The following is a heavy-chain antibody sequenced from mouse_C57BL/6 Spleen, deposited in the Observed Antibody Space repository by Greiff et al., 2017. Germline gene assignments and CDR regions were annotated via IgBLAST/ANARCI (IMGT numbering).Heavy chain of an antibody. V-gene: IGHV2-9-1*01. D-gene: IGHD2-3*01. CDR1: GFSLTSYA. CDR2: IWTGGGT. CDR3: ARNECDGYSTWFAY. J-gene: IGHJ3*01. Sequence: VKLMESGPGLVAPSQSLSITCTVSGFSLTSYAISWVRQPPGKGLEWLGVIWTGGGTNYNSALKSRLSISKDNSKSQVFLKMNSLQTDDTARYYCARNECDGYSTWFAYWGQGTLVTVSA.